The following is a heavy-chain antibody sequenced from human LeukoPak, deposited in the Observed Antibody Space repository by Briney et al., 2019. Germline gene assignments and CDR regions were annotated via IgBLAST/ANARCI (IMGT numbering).Heavy chain of an antibody. D-gene: IGHD6-13*01. CDR2: ISYDGSYK. J-gene: IGHJ4*02. CDR3: AKSLSDGYDY. CDR1: AFTFNNYG. Sequence: GGSLRLSCAASAFTFNNYGRHWVRQAPGKGLEWVAVISYDGSYKYYTDSVKGRFTISGDNSKHTLHLQMNSLRADDTAVYYCAKSLSDGYDYWGQGTPVTVSS. V-gene: IGHV3-30*18.